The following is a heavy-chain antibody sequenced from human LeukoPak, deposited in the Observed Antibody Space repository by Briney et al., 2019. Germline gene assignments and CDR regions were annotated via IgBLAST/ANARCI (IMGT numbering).Heavy chain of an antibody. D-gene: IGHD6-13*01. CDR2: IYYSGST. Sequence: SETLSLTCTVSGGSISSSSYYWGWIRQPPGKGLEWIGSIYYSGSTYYNPSLESRVTISVDTSKNQFSLKLSSVTAADTAVYYCARDVSSSWSLNYWGQGTLVTVSS. V-gene: IGHV4-39*07. CDR1: GGSISSSSYY. CDR3: ARDVSSSWSLNY. J-gene: IGHJ4*02.